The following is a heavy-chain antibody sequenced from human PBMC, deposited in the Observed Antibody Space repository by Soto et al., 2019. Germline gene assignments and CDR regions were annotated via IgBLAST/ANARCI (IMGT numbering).Heavy chain of an antibody. J-gene: IGHJ6*02. CDR1: GFTFDDYT. D-gene: IGHD3-3*01. Sequence: GGSLRLSCAASGFTFDDYTMHWVRQAPGKGLEWVSLISWDGGSTYYADSVKGRFTISRDNSKNSLYLQMNSLRTEDTASYYCAKDTLRFLEWSYGFGSYGMDVWGQGTTVTVSS. V-gene: IGHV3-43*01. CDR2: ISWDGGST. CDR3: AKDTLRFLEWSYGFGSYGMDV.